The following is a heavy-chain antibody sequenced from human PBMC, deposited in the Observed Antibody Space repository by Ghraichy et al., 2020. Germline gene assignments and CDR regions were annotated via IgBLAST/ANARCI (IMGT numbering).Heavy chain of an antibody. CDR1: GFTFSSYG. CDR2: IWYDGSNK. V-gene: IGHV3-33*01. D-gene: IGHD1-26*01. Sequence: GGSLRLSCAASGFTFSSYGMHWVRQAPGKGLEWVAVIWYDGSNKYYADSVKGRFTISRDNSKNTLYLQMNSLRAEDTAVYYCARGKSGSPWREPIDYWGQGTLVTVSS. J-gene: IGHJ4*02. CDR3: ARGKSGSPWREPIDY.